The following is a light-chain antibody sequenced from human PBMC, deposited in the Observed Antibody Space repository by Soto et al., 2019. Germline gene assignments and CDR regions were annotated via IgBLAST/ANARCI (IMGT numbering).Light chain of an antibody. CDR1: QSVTSDY. Sequence: EIVLTQSPGTLSLSPGERVTLSCRASQSVTSDYLAWYQQKPGQAPRLLIYGASSRATGIPDRFSGSGSGTDFTLTISRLEPEDFAVYYCQQYGRSPLITFGQGTRLEIK. CDR2: GAS. CDR3: QQYGRSPLIT. J-gene: IGKJ5*01. V-gene: IGKV3-20*01.